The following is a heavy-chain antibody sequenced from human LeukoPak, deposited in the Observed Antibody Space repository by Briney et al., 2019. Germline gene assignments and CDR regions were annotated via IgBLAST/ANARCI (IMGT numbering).Heavy chain of an antibody. Sequence: SETLSLTCTVSGYSISSGYLWGWIRQPPGKGLEWIGSIDGSGSSYYNPSLKSRVTISVDTSRNQFSLKMTSVTAADTAVYYCARDWAADTLRYFDLWGRGTLVTVSS. CDR3: ARDWAADTLRYFDL. D-gene: IGHD6-13*01. V-gene: IGHV4-38-2*02. J-gene: IGHJ2*01. CDR2: IDGSGSS. CDR1: GYSISSGYL.